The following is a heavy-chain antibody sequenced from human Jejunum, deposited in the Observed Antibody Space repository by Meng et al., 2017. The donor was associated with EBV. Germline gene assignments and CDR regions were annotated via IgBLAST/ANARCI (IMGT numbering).Heavy chain of an antibody. CDR1: GFTFSDAW. J-gene: IGHJ5*02. CDR3: KNSWTDP. CDR2: IKSKTAGEAR. D-gene: IGHD3/OR15-3a*01. Sequence: EVQVVESGGGLVKPGGSLRLSCVGSGFTFSDAWMSWVRQAPGKGLEWVGRIKSKTAGEARDYAAPVKGRFTISRDDSTNTVYLQMNSLKTEDTGVYYCKNSWTDPWGQGTLVTVSS. V-gene: IGHV3-15*01.